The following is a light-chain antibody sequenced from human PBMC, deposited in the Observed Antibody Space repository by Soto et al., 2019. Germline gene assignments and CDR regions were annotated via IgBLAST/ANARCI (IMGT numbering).Light chain of an antibody. CDR1: QGVSTW. CDR3: QQYNEYPLT. Sequence: DIQLTQSPSSLAASVGDRVTITCRASQGVSTWLGWYQQKPDKAPKSLIYAASKLQNGVPSRFNGSGSGTDFTLTIDSLQPEDLGTYYCQQYNEYPLTFGGGTKAEI. CDR2: AAS. J-gene: IGKJ4*01. V-gene: IGKV1D-16*01.